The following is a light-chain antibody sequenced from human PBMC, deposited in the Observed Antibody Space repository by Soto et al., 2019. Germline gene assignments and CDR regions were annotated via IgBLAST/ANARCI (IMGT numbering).Light chain of an antibody. CDR1: SSDVGGYKY. CDR3: CSYAGSYTYV. CDR2: DVT. Sequence: QSALTQPRSVSGSPGQSVTLSCTGTSSDVGGYKYVSWYQHHPGKAPRLMIHDVTKRPSGVPDRFSGSKSGNTASLTISGLPADDEADYYCCSYAGSYTYVFGTGTKLTVL. J-gene: IGLJ1*01. V-gene: IGLV2-11*01.